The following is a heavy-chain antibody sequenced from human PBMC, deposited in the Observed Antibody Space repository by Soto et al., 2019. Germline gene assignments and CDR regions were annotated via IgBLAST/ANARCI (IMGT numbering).Heavy chain of an antibody. J-gene: IGHJ6*02. CDR3: AKTGGSGSYATTYYYDGMDV. V-gene: IGHV3-23*01. CDR1: GFTFSSYA. Sequence: EVQLLESGGGLVQPGGSLRLSCAASGFTFSSYAMSWVRQAPGKGLEWVSAISGSGGSTYYADSVKGRFTISRDNSKNTLYLQMNSLRAEDTAVYYCAKTGGSGSYATTYYYDGMDVWGQGTTVTVSS. D-gene: IGHD1-26*01. CDR2: ISGSGGST.